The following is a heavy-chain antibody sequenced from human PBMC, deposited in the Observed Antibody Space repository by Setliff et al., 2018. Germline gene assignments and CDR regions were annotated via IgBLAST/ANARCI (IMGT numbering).Heavy chain of an antibody. CDR1: GDSISNYY. CDR3: AASRAYTGAVEEWFLPKTFDF. Sequence: KLSETLSLTCTVSGDSISNYYWNWIRQPAGKGLEWIGRIYVTESTKYNPSLKSRVTLSIDTSKNQFSLKLSSVTAADAALYYCAASRAYTGAVEEWFLPKTFDFWGQGSPVTVSS. J-gene: IGHJ4*02. CDR2: IYVTEST. D-gene: IGHD3-10*01. V-gene: IGHV4-4*07.